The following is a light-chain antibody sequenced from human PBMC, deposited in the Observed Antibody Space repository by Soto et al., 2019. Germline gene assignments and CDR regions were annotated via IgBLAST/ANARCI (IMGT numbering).Light chain of an antibody. CDR2: GAS. CDR1: QSVSRNY. CDR3: QQYGSSPPYT. Sequence: EIVLTQSPGTLSLSPGERATLSCRASQSVSRNYLAWYQQKPGQPPRLLIYGASSRSTGIPDKFSGSGSGTNFTLPISRLEPEDFAVYYCQQYGSSPPYTFGQGTKLEIK. J-gene: IGKJ2*01. V-gene: IGKV3-20*01.